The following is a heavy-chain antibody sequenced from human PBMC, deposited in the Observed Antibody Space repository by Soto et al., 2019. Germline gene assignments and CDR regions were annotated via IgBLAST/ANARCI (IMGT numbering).Heavy chain of an antibody. D-gene: IGHD3-16*02. CDR2: INPNSGGT. CDR1: GYTFTGYY. CDR3: AREAAEYDYVWGSYRLYYFDY. J-gene: IGHJ4*02. V-gene: IGHV1-2*04. Sequence: ASVKVSCKASGYTFTGYYMHWVRQAPGQGLEWMGWINPNSGGTNYAQKFQGWVTMTRDTSISTAYMELSRLRSDDTAVYYCAREAAEYDYVWGSYRLYYFDYWGQGTLVTVSS.